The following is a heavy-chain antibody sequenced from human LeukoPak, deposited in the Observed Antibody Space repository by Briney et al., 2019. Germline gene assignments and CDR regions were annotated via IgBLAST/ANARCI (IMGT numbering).Heavy chain of an antibody. V-gene: IGHV4-4*07. CDR2: IYISGST. CDR1: GGSISSYY. D-gene: IGHD4-17*01. CDR3: ARDSYGDYLGAFDI. Sequence: PSETPSLTCTVSGGSISSYYWSWIRQPAGKGLEWIGRIYISGSTNYNPSLKSRVTMSVDTSKNQFSLKLSSVTAADTAVYYCARDSYGDYLGAFDIWGQGTMVTVSS. J-gene: IGHJ3*02.